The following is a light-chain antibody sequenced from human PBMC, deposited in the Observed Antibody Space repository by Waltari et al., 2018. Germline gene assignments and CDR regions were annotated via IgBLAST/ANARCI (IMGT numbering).Light chain of an antibody. J-gene: IGKJ2*02. CDR3: QHYGDSTGT. V-gene: IGKV3-20*01. Sequence: EIILTQSPGTLSLSPGEGATLSCRASHTISSTYLAWYQQQPGQAPRLLMYDVFQRATGIPDRFSGSGSATDFTLTINRLEPEDFAVYYCQHYGDSTGTFGQGTKLEIK. CDR1: HTISSTY. CDR2: DVF.